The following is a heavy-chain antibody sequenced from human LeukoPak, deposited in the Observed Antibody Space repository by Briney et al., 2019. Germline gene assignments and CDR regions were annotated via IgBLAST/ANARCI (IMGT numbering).Heavy chain of an antibody. Sequence: PGGSLRLSCAASGFTFSSYGMHWVRQAPGKGLEWVAVISYDGSNKYYADSVKGRFTISRDNSKNTLYLQMNSLRAEDTAVYYCAKSHYDSSGYEPDYWGQGTLVTVSS. CDR2: ISYDGSNK. CDR1: GFTFSSYG. J-gene: IGHJ4*02. CDR3: AKSHYDSSGYEPDY. D-gene: IGHD3-22*01. V-gene: IGHV3-30*18.